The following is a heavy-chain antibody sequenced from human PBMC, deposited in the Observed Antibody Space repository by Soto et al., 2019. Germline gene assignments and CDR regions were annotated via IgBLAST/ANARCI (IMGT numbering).Heavy chain of an antibody. CDR1: GFTVSSNY. CDR2: IYSGGST. D-gene: IGHD4-4*01. V-gene: IGHV3-53*02. Sequence: EVQLVETGGGLIQPGGSLRLSCAASGFTVSSNYMSWVRQAPGKGLEWVSVIYSGGSTYYADSVKGRFTISRDNAKDSLYLQMNSLRVEDTAIYYCARDYSNPRGRFDPWGQGTLVTVSS. CDR3: ARDYSNPRGRFDP. J-gene: IGHJ5*02.